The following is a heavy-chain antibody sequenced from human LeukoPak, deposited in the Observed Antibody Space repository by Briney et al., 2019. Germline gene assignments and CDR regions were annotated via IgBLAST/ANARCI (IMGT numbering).Heavy chain of an antibody. Sequence: NPSETLSLTCTVSGGSISSSSYYWGWIRQPPGKGLEWIGSIYYSGSTYYNPSLKSRVTISVDTSKNQFSLKLSSVTAADTAVYYCARCIAGGAFDIWGQGTMVTVSS. CDR1: GGSISSSSYY. J-gene: IGHJ3*02. D-gene: IGHD6-13*01. CDR3: ARCIAGGAFDI. V-gene: IGHV4-39*07. CDR2: IYYSGST.